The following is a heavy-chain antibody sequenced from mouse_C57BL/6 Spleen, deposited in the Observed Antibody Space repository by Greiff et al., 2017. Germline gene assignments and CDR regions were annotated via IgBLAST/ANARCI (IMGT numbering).Heavy chain of an antibody. V-gene: IGHV1-69*01. CDR1: GYTFTSYW. CDR3: AGGLYAMGY. Sequence: VQLQQPGAELVMPGASVKLSCKASGYTFTSYWMHWVKQRPGQGLEWIGEIDPSDSYTNYNQKFKGKSTLTVDKSSSTAYMQLSSLTAEDSAVYYCAGGLYAMGYWGQGASVTVSS. CDR2: IDPSDSYT. J-gene: IGHJ4*01.